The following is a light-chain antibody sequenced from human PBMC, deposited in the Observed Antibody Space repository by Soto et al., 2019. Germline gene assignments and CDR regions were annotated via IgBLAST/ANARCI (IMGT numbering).Light chain of an antibody. CDR3: QQNGSLPIT. CDR1: QSLSGGY. J-gene: IGKJ5*01. Sequence: EMVLTQSPGTLYSSPGVRATLSCRASQSLSGGYLAWFQQKPGQTPRLLIYSASNRATGIPDRFSGSGSGTDFTLTISRLEPEDFVVYYCQQNGSLPITFGQGTRLEIK. V-gene: IGKV3-20*01. CDR2: SAS.